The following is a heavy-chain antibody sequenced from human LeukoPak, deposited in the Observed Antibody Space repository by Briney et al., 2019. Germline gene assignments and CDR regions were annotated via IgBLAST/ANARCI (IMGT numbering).Heavy chain of an antibody. CDR2: MNPNSGNT. CDR3: AGYCSGGSCYYSGYDY. D-gene: IGHD2-15*01. V-gene: IGHV1-8*02. CDR1: GYTFTSYD. J-gene: IGHJ4*02. Sequence: GASVKVSCKASGYTFTSYDINWVRQATGQGLEWMGWMNPNSGNTGYAQKFQGRVTMTRNTSISTAYMELSSLRSEDTAVYYCAGYCSGGSCYYSGYDYWGQGTLVTVSS.